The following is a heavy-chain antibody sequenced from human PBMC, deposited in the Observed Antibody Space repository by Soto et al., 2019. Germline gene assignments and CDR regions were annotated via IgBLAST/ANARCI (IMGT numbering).Heavy chain of an antibody. CDR2: IYHSGST. D-gene: IGHD2-8*01. J-gene: IGHJ3*02. CDR3: AREVNVVALSDAFDI. Sequence: PSETLSLTCTVSGGSISSGDYYWSWIRQPPGKGLEWIGYIYHSGSTYYNPSLKSRVTISLDTSKNRFSLDMYSVTAADTAVYYCAREVNVVALSDAFDIWGQGTMVTVSS. CDR1: GGSISSGDYY. V-gene: IGHV4-30-4*01.